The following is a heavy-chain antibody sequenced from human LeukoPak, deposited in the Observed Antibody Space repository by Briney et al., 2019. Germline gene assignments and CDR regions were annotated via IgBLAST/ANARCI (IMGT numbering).Heavy chain of an antibody. CDR2: INPSGGST. Sequence: GASVKVSCKASGGTFSSYAISWVRQAPGQGLEWMGIINPSGGSTSYAQKFQGRVTMTRDTSTSTVYMELSSLRSEDTAVYYCARGPGMIVVVTRFDPWGQGTLVTVSS. CDR3: ARGPGMIVVVTRFDP. CDR1: GGTFSSYA. J-gene: IGHJ5*02. D-gene: IGHD3-22*01. V-gene: IGHV1-46*01.